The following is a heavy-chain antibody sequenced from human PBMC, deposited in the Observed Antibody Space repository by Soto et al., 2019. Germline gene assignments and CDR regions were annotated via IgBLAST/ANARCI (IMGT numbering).Heavy chain of an antibody. V-gene: IGHV3-7*03. J-gene: IGHJ4*02. CDR1: VFIFSSYW. D-gene: IGHD3-10*01. CDR2: IKQDGSET. Sequence: PGWSLRLSCSASVFIFSSYWMSWCRQAPGKGLEWVANIKQDGSETYYVDSVKGRFTISRDNAKNSLYLQMNTLRAEDTAVYYCAREGQFAYWGQGTLVTVSS. CDR3: AREGQFAY.